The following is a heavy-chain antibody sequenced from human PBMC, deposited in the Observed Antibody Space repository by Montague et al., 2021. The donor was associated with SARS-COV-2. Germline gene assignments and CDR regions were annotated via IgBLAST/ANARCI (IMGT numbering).Heavy chain of an antibody. V-gene: IGHV4-31*03. D-gene: IGHD5-18*01. CDR1: GGSISSGGYY. Sequence: TLSLTCTVSGGSISSGGYYWSWIRQHPGKGLEWIGYIYYSGSTYYNPSLKSRVTISVDTSKNQFSLKLSSVTAADTAVYYCARYVDSYGPYYFDYWGQGTLVTVSS. J-gene: IGHJ4*02. CDR3: ARYVDSYGPYYFDY. CDR2: IYYSGST.